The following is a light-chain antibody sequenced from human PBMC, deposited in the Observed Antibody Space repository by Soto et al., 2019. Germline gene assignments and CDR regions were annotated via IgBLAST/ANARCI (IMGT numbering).Light chain of an antibody. Sequence: VVLTQSPGTVSLSPGDRATLSCRASQSVSNNLIAWYQHKPGPAPRLLIYAASSRATGIPDRFSGSGSGTDFTLTISRLEPEDFAVYYCQLSGSSITWAFGQGTKVEFK. CDR2: AAS. CDR3: QLSGSSITWA. V-gene: IGKV3-20*01. J-gene: IGKJ1*01. CDR1: QSVSNNL.